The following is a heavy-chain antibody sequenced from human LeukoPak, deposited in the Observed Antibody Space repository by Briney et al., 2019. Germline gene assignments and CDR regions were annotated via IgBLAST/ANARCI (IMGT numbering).Heavy chain of an antibody. CDR2: INHSGST. J-gene: IGHJ4*02. CDR1: GGSFSGYY. CDR3: ARGDILTGYYSTSFDY. D-gene: IGHD3-9*01. Sequence: SETLSLTCAVYGGSFSGYYWSWIRQPPGKGLEWIGEINHSGSTYYNPSLKSRVTISVDTSKNQFSLKLSSVTAADTAVYYCARGDILTGYYSTSFDYWGQGTLVTVSS. V-gene: IGHV4-34*01.